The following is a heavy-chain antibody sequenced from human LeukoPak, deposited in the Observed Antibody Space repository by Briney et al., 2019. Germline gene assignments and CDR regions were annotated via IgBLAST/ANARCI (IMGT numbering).Heavy chain of an antibody. CDR3: ARGGDSSNWHPGYFDY. CDR2: IKSDGSST. Sequence: PGGSLRLSCAASGFTFSNYWMHWVRQAPGKGPVWVSRIKSDGSSTRFADSVQGRFTISRDNGKNTLYLQMNSLRAEDTAVYYCARGGDSSNWHPGYFDYWGQGALVTVSS. D-gene: IGHD6-13*01. J-gene: IGHJ4*02. V-gene: IGHV3-74*01. CDR1: GFTFSNYW.